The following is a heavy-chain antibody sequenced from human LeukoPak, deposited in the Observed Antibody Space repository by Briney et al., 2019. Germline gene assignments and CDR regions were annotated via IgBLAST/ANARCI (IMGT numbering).Heavy chain of an antibody. Sequence: GASVKVSCKASGYIFTRYDIIWVRQAAGQGLEWIGWLRPASGSSGYAQKFQGRVTMTRSTSTRTAYMELRSLTSEDTAVYYCARGPPESTTSDYWGQGTLVTVSS. CDR3: ARGPPESTTSDY. CDR1: GYIFTRYD. V-gene: IGHV1-8*01. CDR2: LRPASGSS. J-gene: IGHJ4*02. D-gene: IGHD2-2*01.